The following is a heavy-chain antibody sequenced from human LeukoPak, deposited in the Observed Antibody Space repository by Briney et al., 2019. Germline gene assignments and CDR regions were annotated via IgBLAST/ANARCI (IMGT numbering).Heavy chain of an antibody. J-gene: IGHJ4*02. V-gene: IGHV4-4*07. CDR1: GGSNSSYY. CDR2: IYTNGST. Sequence: SETLSLTCTVSGGSNSSYYWSWIRQPAGKGLEWIGRIYTNGSTNYNPSLKSRVTMSVDTSKNQFSLKLSSVTAADTAVYYCARDPGSVGKYYFDYWGQGTLVTVSS. CDR3: ARDPGSVGKYYFDY. D-gene: IGHD3-10*01.